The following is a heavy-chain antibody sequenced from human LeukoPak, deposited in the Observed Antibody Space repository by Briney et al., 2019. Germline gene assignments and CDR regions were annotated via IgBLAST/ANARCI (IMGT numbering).Heavy chain of an antibody. Sequence: PSETLSLTCTVSGGSISSYYWSWIRQPPGKGLEWIGYIYYSGSTNYNPSFKSRVTISVDTSKNQFSLKLSSVTAADTAVYYCARGRVHLDYWAREPWSPSPQ. CDR2: IYYSGST. CDR3: ARGRVHLDY. V-gene: IGHV4-59*01. J-gene: IGHJ4*02. D-gene: IGHD3-10*01. CDR1: GGSISSYY.